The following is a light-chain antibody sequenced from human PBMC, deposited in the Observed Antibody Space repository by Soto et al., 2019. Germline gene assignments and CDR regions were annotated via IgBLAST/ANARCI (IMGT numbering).Light chain of an antibody. J-gene: IGKJ1*01. CDR2: GAT. Sequence: IQMTQSPSSLSASVGDRVTITCRASQAIRNDLGWYQQKPGKAPKLLIYGATSLQSGVPSRFSGSGSVTDFTLTISSLQPEDFATYYCLQDYNYPWTFGQGTKVDIK. CDR1: QAIRND. CDR3: LQDYNYPWT. V-gene: IGKV1-6*01.